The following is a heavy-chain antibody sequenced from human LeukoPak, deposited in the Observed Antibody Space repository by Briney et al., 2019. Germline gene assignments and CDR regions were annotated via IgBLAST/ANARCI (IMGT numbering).Heavy chain of an antibody. V-gene: IGHV3-21*01. CDR1: GFTFSTYS. CDR3: ARDITPVP. Sequence: PGGSLRLSCAASGFTFSTYSMTWVRQAPGKGLEWVSSMTSSGSYIYHADSVKGRFIISRDNAKNSLYLQMNSLRAEDTAMYYCARDITPVPWGQGTLVTVSS. D-gene: IGHD3-10*01. J-gene: IGHJ5*02. CDR2: MTSSGSYI.